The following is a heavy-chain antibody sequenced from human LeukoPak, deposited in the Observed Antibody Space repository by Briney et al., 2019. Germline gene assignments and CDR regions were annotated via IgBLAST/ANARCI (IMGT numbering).Heavy chain of an antibody. CDR3: ARTPARAISLYFGY. CDR1: GFTFSSYA. J-gene: IGHJ4*02. D-gene: IGHD2-2*01. V-gene: IGHV3-30-3*01. Sequence: PGGSLRLSCAASGFTFSSYAMHWVRQAPGKGLEWVAVISYDGSNKYYADSVKGRFTISRDNSKNTLYLQMNSLRAEDTAVYYCARTPARAISLYFGYWGQGTLVTVSS. CDR2: ISYDGSNK.